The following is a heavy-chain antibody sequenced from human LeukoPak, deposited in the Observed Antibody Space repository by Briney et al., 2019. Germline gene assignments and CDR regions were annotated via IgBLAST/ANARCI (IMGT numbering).Heavy chain of an antibody. CDR1: GGSISSGGYS. CDR2: IYHSGST. V-gene: IGHV4-30-2*01. J-gene: IGHJ6*04. Sequence: SQTLSLTCAVSGGSISSGGYSWSWIRQPPGKGLEWIGYIYHSGSTYYNPSLKSRVSISVDRSKNQFSLKLSSVTAADTAVYYCARGRAAAGYYGMDVWGKGTTVTVSS. D-gene: IGHD6-13*01. CDR3: ARGRAAAGYYGMDV.